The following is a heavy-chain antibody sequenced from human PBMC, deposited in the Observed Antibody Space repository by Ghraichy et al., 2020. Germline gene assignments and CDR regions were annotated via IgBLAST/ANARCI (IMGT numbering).Heavy chain of an antibody. D-gene: IGHD5-24*01. V-gene: IGHV4-38-2*01. CDR2: IHHSGST. Sequence: SETLSLTCAVSGSSISTNNYWGWIRQPPGKGLEWIGSIHHSGSTFHNPSLKSRVSISVDVSKNQFSLRLSSVTAADAAVYFCARFHIEMASIYYLDVWGKGTTVTVSS. CDR3: ARFHIEMASIYYLDV. J-gene: IGHJ6*03. CDR1: GSSISTNNY.